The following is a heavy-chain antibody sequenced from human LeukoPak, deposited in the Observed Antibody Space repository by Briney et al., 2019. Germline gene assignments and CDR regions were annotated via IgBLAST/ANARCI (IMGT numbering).Heavy chain of an antibody. V-gene: IGHV1-46*01. Sequence: ASVKVSCKASGYIFTSFYMHWVRQAPGQGLEWMGIINPSGGSTSYAQKFQGRVTMTRDTSTSTVYMELSSLRSEDTAAYYCASATEASLFDYWGQGTLVTVSS. D-gene: IGHD2-15*01. J-gene: IGHJ4*02. CDR3: ASATEASLFDY. CDR2: INPSGGST. CDR1: GYIFTSFY.